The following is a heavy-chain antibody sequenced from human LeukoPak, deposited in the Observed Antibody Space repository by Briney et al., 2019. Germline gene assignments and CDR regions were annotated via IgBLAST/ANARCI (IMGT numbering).Heavy chain of an antibody. D-gene: IGHD1-26*01. CDR3: ANIVGASYYFDY. CDR1: GFTFSSYG. Sequence: GGSLRLSCAASGFTFSSYGMHWVRQAPGKGLEWVAFIRYDGSNKYYADSEKGRFTISRDNSKNTLYLQMNSLRAEDTAVYYCANIVGASYYFDYWGQGTLVTVSS. V-gene: IGHV3-30*02. CDR2: IRYDGSNK. J-gene: IGHJ4*02.